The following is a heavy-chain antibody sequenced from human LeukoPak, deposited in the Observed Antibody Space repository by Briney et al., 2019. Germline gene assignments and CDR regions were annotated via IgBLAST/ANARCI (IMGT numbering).Heavy chain of an antibody. CDR2: LAHDGVDT. D-gene: IGHD6-19*01. Sequence: PGGSLRLSCAASGFTFSNYAMDWVGQAQGKGLGGLSVLAHDGVDTYSPASLKRRFTISRYNSKHPLYLQMSSLRAEDTALYYCAPGPPAVAGIDYWGQGALVTVSS. V-gene: IGHV3-30*04. CDR1: GFTFSNYA. J-gene: IGHJ4*02. CDR3: APGPPAVAGIDY.